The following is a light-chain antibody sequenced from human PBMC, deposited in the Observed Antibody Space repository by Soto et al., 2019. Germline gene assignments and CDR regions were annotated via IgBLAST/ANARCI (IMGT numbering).Light chain of an antibody. J-gene: IGLJ2*01. CDR1: SSDVGLYNY. Sequence: QSALTQPASVSGSPGQSITISCTGTSSDVGLYNYVSWYQHHPGKAPKLMIYDVSDRPSGVSNRFSGSKSGNTASLTISGLQAEDEGDYYCSSYSSSSALDVIFGGGTKLTVL. V-gene: IGLV2-14*01. CDR2: DVS. CDR3: SSYSSSSALDVI.